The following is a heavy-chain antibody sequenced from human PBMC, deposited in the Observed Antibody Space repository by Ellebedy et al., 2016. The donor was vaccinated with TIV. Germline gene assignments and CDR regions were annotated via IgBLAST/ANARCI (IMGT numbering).Heavy chain of an antibody. CDR2: FCYDGTT. J-gene: IGHJ4*02. Sequence: GGSLRLSXAASGFTVSSDCMSWVRQSPGKGLEWVSVFCYDGTTYYADSVKGRFTVSRDDSRNTLHLQMSSLRAEDAAMYYCARGQLSGGGFDYWGQGTLVTVSS. D-gene: IGHD2/OR15-2a*01. CDR3: ARGQLSGGGFDY. CDR1: GFTVSSDC. V-gene: IGHV3-53*01.